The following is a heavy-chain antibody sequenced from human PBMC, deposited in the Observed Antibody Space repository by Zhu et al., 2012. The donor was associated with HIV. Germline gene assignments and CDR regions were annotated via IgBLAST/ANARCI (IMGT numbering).Heavy chain of an antibody. CDR2: IYYTAYT. D-gene: IGHD3-3*01. CDR3: ARLAGWSGWAGSYLTT. Sequence: QVQLQESGPRLVQPSQALSLTCTVSRGSISDSTYYWGWIRQPPGKGLEWIGSIYYTAYTYQNPSLRSRLTMSVDTSQNHFSLKLTSVTAEDTAFYYCARLAGWSGWAGSYLTTWGQGIMVTVSS. CDR1: RGSISDSTYY. J-gene: IGHJ4*02. V-gene: IGHV4-39*07.